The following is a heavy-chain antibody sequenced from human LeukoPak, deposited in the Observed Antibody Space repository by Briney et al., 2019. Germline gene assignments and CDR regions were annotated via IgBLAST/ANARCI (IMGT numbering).Heavy chain of an antibody. D-gene: IGHD5-24*01. CDR3: AKTWNDGSSDY. CDR1: GFTFSSYG. J-gene: IGHJ4*02. Sequence: GRSLRLSCAASGFTFSSYGMHWVRQAPGKGLEWVAVIWYDGSNKYYADSVKGRLTISRDNSKNTLYLQLTSLRAEDTAVYYCAKTWNDGSSDYWGQGTLVTVSS. CDR2: IWYDGSNK. V-gene: IGHV3-33*06.